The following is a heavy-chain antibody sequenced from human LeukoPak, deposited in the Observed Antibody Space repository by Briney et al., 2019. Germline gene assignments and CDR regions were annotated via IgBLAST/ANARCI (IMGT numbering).Heavy chain of an antibody. Sequence: GGSLRLSCTASGFIFSDFYMSWIRQAPGKGLEWLSYISPTSSDTNYADSVKGRFFVSRDNARKSLYLQMSSLRAEDTAVYYCVKTGGRNGGDSWGQGTLVTVSS. J-gene: IGHJ4*02. D-gene: IGHD3-16*01. CDR2: ISPTSSDT. CDR1: GFIFSDFY. CDR3: VKTGGRNGGDS. V-gene: IGHV3-11*06.